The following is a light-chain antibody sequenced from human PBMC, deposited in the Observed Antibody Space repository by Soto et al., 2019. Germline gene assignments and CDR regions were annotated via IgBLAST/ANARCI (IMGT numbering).Light chain of an antibody. CDR2: GAS. CDR3: HQYDSSPLT. J-gene: IGKJ4*01. V-gene: IGKV3-20*01. Sequence: EIVLTQSPGTLSLSPGERATLSCRASQSVSSSYLAWYQQKPGQAARLLIYGASSRATGIPDRFSGSGSGTDFTLTISRLEPEDFAVYYCHQYDSSPLTFGGGTEVEIK. CDR1: QSVSSSY.